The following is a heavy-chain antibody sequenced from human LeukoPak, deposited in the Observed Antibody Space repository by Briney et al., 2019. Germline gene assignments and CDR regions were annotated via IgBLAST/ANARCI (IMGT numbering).Heavy chain of an antibody. V-gene: IGHV3-48*01. Sequence: GGSLRLSCAASGFNFRFDIMNWVRQAPGKGLEWISYISSDAKTVDYADSVKGRFTVSRDNAKNSLYLQMNSLSADDTAVYYCARVGSRYGPPNSWGQGTLVTVSS. D-gene: IGHD5-18*01. CDR1: GFNFRFDI. J-gene: IGHJ4*02. CDR2: ISSDAKTV. CDR3: ARVGSRYGPPNS.